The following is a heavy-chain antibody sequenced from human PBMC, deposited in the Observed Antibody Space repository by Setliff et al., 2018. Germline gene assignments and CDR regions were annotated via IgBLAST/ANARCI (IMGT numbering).Heavy chain of an antibody. CDR3: ARATRDSDGWYYEYGWFDP. V-gene: IGHV1-18*01. CDR1: GYSFTNYG. Sequence: ASVKVSCKTSGYSFTNYGINWVRQAPGQGLEWMGWNSVYAREFQGRVTMTIDTPTSTAYMELRSLRSDDTAVYYCARATRDSDGWYYEYGWFDPWGQGTLVTVSS. D-gene: IGHD6-19*01. CDR2: NSV. J-gene: IGHJ5*02.